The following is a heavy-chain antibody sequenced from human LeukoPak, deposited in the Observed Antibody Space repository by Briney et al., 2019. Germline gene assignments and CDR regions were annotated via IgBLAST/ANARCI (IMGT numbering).Heavy chain of an antibody. Sequence: ASVTVSCKASGYTFTGYYMHWVRQAPGQGLEWMGWINPNSGGTNYAQKFQGRVTMTRDTSISTAYMELSRLRSDDTAVYYCARSIAARPGGYYYYYMDVWGKGTTVTVSS. J-gene: IGHJ6*03. CDR3: ARSIAARPGGYYYYYMDV. V-gene: IGHV1-2*02. D-gene: IGHD6-6*01. CDR2: INPNSGGT. CDR1: GYTFTGYY.